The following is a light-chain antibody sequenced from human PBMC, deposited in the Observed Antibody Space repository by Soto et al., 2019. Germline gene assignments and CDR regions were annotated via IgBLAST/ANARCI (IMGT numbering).Light chain of an antibody. V-gene: IGKV3-20*01. CDR2: GAS. J-gene: IGKJ1*01. CDR3: QQYGSSRT. Sequence: EIVLTQSPGTLSLSPGERATLSCRASQSVSSSYLAWYQQKPGQAPKLLIYGASSRPTGIPDRFSGSGSGTDFTFTISRLEPEDFAVYYCQQYGSSRTFGQGTKVEIK. CDR1: QSVSSSY.